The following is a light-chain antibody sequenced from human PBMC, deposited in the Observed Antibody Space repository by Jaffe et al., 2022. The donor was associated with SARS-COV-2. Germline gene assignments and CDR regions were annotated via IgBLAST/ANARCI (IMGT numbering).Light chain of an antibody. CDR1: QSVTSNN. J-gene: IGKJ1*01. CDR3: QQYGGSPQT. CDR2: DAS. Sequence: EIVLTQSPGTLSLSPGERATLSCRASQSVTSNNLAWYQQKPGQAPRLLIYDASRRATGIPDRLSGGGSGTDFTLTISRLEPEDFAVYFCQQYGGSPQTFGQGTRVEIK. V-gene: IGKV3-20*01.